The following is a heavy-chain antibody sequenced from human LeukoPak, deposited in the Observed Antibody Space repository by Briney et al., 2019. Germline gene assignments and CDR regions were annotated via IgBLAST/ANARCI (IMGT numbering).Heavy chain of an antibody. Sequence: SETLSLTCTVSGGSISSYYWSWIRQPPGKGLEWIGYISSSGSTNYNPSLESRVTISGDTSKNQFSLKLTSVTAADTALYYCARGRGYCSSTSCANFDYWGQGSLVTVSS. CDR1: GGSISSYY. D-gene: IGHD2-2*01. CDR2: ISSSGST. CDR3: ARGRGYCSSTSCANFDY. J-gene: IGHJ4*02. V-gene: IGHV4-59*01.